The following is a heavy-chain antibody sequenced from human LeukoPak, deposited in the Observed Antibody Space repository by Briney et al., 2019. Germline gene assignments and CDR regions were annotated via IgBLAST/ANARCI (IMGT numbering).Heavy chain of an antibody. V-gene: IGHV3-23*01. J-gene: IGHJ4*02. Sequence: PGGSLRLSCAASGFRFSSYAMNWVRQAPGKGLEWVSSMTGSGATTYYADSVKGRFTISRDNSKNVLSLQLNSLRAEDTAVYFCAKMANMEVPSYYFDYWGQGTLVSVSS. CDR3: AKMANMEVPSYYFDY. CDR1: GFRFSSYA. CDR2: MTGSGATT. D-gene: IGHD2/OR15-2a*01.